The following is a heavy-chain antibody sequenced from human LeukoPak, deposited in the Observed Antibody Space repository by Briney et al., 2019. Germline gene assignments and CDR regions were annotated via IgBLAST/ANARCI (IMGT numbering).Heavy chain of an antibody. Sequence: GGSLRLSCAASGFTFSSYWMSWVRQAPGKGLECVANIKQDGREKYYVDSVKGRFTISRDNAKNSLYLQMNSLRAEDTAVYYCASQSSGGFFEDYWGQGTLVTVSS. CDR1: GFTFSSYW. D-gene: IGHD3-3*01. V-gene: IGHV3-7*01. CDR2: IKQDGREK. CDR3: ASQSSGGFFEDY. J-gene: IGHJ4*02.